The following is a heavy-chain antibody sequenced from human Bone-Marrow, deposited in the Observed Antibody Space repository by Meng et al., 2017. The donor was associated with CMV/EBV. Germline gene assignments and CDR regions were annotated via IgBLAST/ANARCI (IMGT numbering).Heavy chain of an antibody. Sequence: GSLRLSCTVSGGSISSYYWSWIRQPPGKGLEWIGYIYYSGSTNYNPSLKSRVTISVDTSKNQFSLKLISVTAADTAMYYCARDRAWFDPWGQGTLVNVSS. CDR3: ARDRAWFDP. CDR1: GGSISSYY. CDR2: IYYSGST. J-gene: IGHJ5*02. V-gene: IGHV4-59*12.